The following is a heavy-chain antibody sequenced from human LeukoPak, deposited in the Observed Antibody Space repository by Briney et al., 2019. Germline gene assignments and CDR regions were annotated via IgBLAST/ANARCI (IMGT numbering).Heavy chain of an antibody. V-gene: IGHV4-61*02. CDR1: GGSISSGSYY. CDR3: ARGIAVAGTRLGYYYYYMDV. J-gene: IGHJ6*03. D-gene: IGHD6-19*01. Sequence: SHTLSLTCTVSGGSISSGSYYWSWIRQPAGKGLEWIGRIYTSGSTNYNPSLKSRVTISVDTSKNQFSLKLSSVTAADTAVYYCARGIAVAGTRLGYYYYYMDVWGKGTTVTISS. CDR2: IYTSGST.